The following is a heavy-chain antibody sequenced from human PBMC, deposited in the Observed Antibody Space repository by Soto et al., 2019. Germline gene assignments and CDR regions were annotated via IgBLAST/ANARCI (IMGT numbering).Heavy chain of an antibody. J-gene: IGHJ4*01. CDR3: ARHAAYDSFCEQKTACDFD. V-gene: IGHV4-39*01. CDR1: GGRRIIKRKY. Sequence: GGRRIIKRKYWDWIRRPPGKVLEWIGSLFYSGATYHNPSLQSRVTISVDTSKNQFSLHLSSVSAADTAVYYCARHAAYDSFCEQKTACDFD. CDR2: LFYSGAT. D-gene: IGHD3-16*01.